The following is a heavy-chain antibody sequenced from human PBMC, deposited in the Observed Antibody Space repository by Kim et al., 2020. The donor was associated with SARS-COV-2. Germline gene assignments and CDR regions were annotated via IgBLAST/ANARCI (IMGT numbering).Heavy chain of an antibody. CDR3: TRGYTYSDY. V-gene: IGHV3-74*01. Sequence: GGSLRLSCAAVGGIFSNSGMHWVRRAPGKGLVWVARIKADGPKTNYADSVKGRFTISRDNAKKTVYLQRNRLIDEDTAVYYCTRGYTYSDYWGQGTLVTVSS. CDR2: IKADGPKT. D-gene: IGHD4-4*01. J-gene: IGHJ4*02. CDR1: GGIFSNSG.